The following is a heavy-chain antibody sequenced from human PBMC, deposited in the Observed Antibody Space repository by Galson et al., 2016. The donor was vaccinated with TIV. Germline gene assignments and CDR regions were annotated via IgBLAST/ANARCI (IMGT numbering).Heavy chain of an antibody. CDR2: LDWNDDP. CDR3: AQSNYRFAPDV. J-gene: IGHJ6*04. CDR1: GFSLSTNGVR. V-gene: IGHV2-70*04. Sequence: PALVKPTQTLTLPCTFSGFSLSTNGVRLSWLRQPPGKALEWLARLDWNDDPFYSTSLNTRLTVSKETPKNQVVLTMTNMDPVDAAACYCAQSNYRFAPDVWGKGTTVIVSS. D-gene: IGHD4-11*01.